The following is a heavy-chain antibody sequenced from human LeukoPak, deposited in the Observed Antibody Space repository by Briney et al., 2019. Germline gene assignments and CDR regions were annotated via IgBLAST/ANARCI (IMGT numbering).Heavy chain of an antibody. CDR2: IRYDGSNK. V-gene: IGHV3-30*02. D-gene: IGHD5-18*01. CDR3: AKVLTSYSYDPDDAFDI. Sequence: GGSLRLSCAASGFTFSKYSMNWVRQAPGKGLEWVAFIRYDGSNKYYADSVKGRFTISRDNSKNTLYLQMNSLRAEDTAVYYCAKVLTSYSYDPDDAFDIWGQGTMVTVSS. J-gene: IGHJ3*02. CDR1: GFTFSKYS.